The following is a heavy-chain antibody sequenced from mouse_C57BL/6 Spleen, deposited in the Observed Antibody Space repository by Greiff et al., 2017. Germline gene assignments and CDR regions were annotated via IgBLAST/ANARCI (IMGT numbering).Heavy chain of an antibody. CDR2: IHPNSGST. Sequence: QVQLQQPGAELVKPGASVKLSCKASGYTFTSYWMHWVKQRPGQGLEWIGMIHPNSGSTNYNEKFKSKATLTVDKSSSTAYMQLSSLTSEDSAVYYCARGRANYYGSLDYWGQGTTLTVSS. CDR3: ARGRANYYGSLDY. D-gene: IGHD1-1*01. J-gene: IGHJ2*01. V-gene: IGHV1-64*01. CDR1: GYTFTSYW.